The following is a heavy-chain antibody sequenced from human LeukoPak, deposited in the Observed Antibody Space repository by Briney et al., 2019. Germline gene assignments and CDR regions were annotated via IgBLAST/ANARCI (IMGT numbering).Heavy chain of an antibody. D-gene: IGHD2-15*01. CDR1: GYTFTSYG. Sequence: ASVKVSCKASGYTFTSYGISWVRQAPGQGLEWMGWISAYNGNTNYAQKLQGRVTMTTDTSTSTAYMELRSLRSDDTAVYYCASGGTCSGGSCHTPDYYYGMDVWGQGTTVTVSS. CDR3: ASGGTCSGGSCHTPDYYYGMDV. V-gene: IGHV1-18*01. J-gene: IGHJ6*02. CDR2: ISAYNGNT.